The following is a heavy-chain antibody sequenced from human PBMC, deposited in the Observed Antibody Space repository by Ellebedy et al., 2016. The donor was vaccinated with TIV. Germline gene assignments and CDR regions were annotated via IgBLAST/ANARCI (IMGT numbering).Heavy chain of an antibody. CDR1: GYSFTSYW. V-gene: IGHV5-51*01. CDR3: ARRRDGYNIDY. CDR2: IYPGYYDT. Sequence: GESLKISCKGSGYSFTSYWIGWVLQMPGKGLEWMGIIYPGYYDTRYSPSFQGQVTISADKSISTAYLQWSSLKASDTAMYYCARRRDGYNIDYWGQGTLVTVSS. D-gene: IGHD5-24*01. J-gene: IGHJ4*02.